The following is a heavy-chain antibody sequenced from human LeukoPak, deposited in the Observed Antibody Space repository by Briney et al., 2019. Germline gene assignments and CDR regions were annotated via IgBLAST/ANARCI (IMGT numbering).Heavy chain of an antibody. CDR3: ARDSTSSSWYWSNNYYFDH. CDR1: GFTFSGYW. Sequence: GGSLRLSCAASGFTFSGYWMSWVRQAPGKGLEWVANIKQDGSEKYYVDSVKGRFTISRDNAKNSLYLQMNSLRAEDTAVYYCARDSTSSSWYWSNNYYFDHWGQGTLVTVSS. D-gene: IGHD6-13*01. CDR2: IKQDGSEK. V-gene: IGHV3-7*01. J-gene: IGHJ4*02.